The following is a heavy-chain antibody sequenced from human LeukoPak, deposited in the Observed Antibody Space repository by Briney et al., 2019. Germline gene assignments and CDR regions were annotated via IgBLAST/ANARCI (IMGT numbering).Heavy chain of an antibody. CDR1: GYSISSGYY. CDR2: IYHSGST. V-gene: IGHV4-38-2*02. J-gene: IGHJ6*03. D-gene: IGHD2-21*01. CDR3: ARVVKGYYYMDV. Sequence: SETLSLTCTVSGYSISSGYYWGWIRQPPGKGLEWIGSIYHSGSTYYNPSLKSRVTISVDTSKNQFSLKLSSVTAADTAVYYCARVVKGYYYMDVWGKGTTATVSS.